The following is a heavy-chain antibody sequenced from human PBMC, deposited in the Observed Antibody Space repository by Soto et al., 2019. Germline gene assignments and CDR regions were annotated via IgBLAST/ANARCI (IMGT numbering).Heavy chain of an antibody. CDR3: ARYIPGVRYYGMDV. V-gene: IGHV3-23*01. J-gene: IGHJ6*02. D-gene: IGHD2-2*01. Sequence: PGGSLRLSCAASGFTFSSYAMKWVRQAPGKGLERVSLISDSGTLTYYADSVKGRFTISRDNSGNTLFLQMYSLRAEDTAVYYCARYIPGVRYYGMDVWGQGTTVTGSS. CDR1: GFTFSSYA. CDR2: ISDSGTLT.